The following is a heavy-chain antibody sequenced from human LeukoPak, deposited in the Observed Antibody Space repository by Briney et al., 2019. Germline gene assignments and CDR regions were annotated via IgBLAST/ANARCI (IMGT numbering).Heavy chain of an antibody. J-gene: IGHJ4*02. CDR2: IYTSGST. CDR3: AREGESRSSLDY. D-gene: IGHD1-26*01. Sequence: SETLSLTCTVSGGSISGNSYYWGWIRQPAGKGLEWIGLIYTSGSTHYNPSLKSRVTISVDTSKNQFSLRLSSVTAADTAVYYCAREGESRSSLDYWGQGTLVTVSS. V-gene: IGHV4-61*02. CDR1: GGSISGNSYY.